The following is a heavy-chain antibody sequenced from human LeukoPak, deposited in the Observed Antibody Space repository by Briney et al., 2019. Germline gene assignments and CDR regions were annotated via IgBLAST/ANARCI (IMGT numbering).Heavy chain of an antibody. Sequence: GGSLRLSCAASGFTVSSNYMSWVRQAPGKGLEWVAVISYAGSNEYYANSVRGRFTISRDNSRNTLYLQMNSLRAEDTAVYYCAKTPAAGDYPQAEFFQHWGQGTLVTVSS. D-gene: IGHD4-17*01. CDR2: ISYAGSNE. J-gene: IGHJ1*01. CDR3: AKTPAAGDYPQAEFFQH. V-gene: IGHV3-30*18. CDR1: GFTVSSNY.